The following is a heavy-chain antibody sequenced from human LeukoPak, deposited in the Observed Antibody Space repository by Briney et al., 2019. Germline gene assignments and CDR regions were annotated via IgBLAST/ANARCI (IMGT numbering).Heavy chain of an antibody. Sequence: SETLSLTCTVSGGSISSYYWSWIRQPPGKGLEWIGYIYYSGSTNYNPSLKSRVTISVDTSKNQFSLKLSSVTAADTAVYYCARDLMNCSGGSCYLDAFGIWGQGTMVTVSS. CDR2: IYYSGST. D-gene: IGHD2-15*01. CDR3: ARDLMNCSGGSCYLDAFGI. V-gene: IGHV4-59*01. J-gene: IGHJ3*02. CDR1: GGSISSYY.